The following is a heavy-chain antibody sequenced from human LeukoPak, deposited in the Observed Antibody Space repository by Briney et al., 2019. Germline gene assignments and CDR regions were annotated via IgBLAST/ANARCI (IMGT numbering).Heavy chain of an antibody. Sequence: GGSLRLSCAASGFTFSSYAMTWVRQSPGKGLEWVSAISGSGGNAYYTDSVKGRFTISRDNSKNTLYLQMNSLRGEDSAVYYCARTLSESWGTPPASWGQGTLVTVSS. CDR1: GFTFSSYA. V-gene: IGHV3-23*01. CDR2: ISGSGGNA. CDR3: ARTLSESWGTPPAS. D-gene: IGHD1-26*01. J-gene: IGHJ4*02.